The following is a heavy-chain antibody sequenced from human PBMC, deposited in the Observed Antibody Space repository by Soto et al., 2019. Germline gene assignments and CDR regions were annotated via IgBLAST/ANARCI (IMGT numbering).Heavy chain of an antibody. CDR2: ISAYNGNT. CDR3: ARDQGYYYGSGDY. J-gene: IGHJ4*02. CDR1: GYTVTDVS. D-gene: IGHD3-10*01. V-gene: IGHV1-18*01. Sequence: GAAVKVSCKVSGYTVTDVSMHWVRQAPGQGLEWMGWISAYNGNTNYAQKLQGRVTMTTDTSTSTAYMELRSLRSDDTAVYYCARDQGYYYGSGDYWGQGTLVTVSS.